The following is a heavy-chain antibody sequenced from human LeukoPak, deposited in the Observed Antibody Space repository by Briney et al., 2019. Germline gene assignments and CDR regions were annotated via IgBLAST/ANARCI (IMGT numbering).Heavy chain of an antibody. J-gene: IGHJ4*02. V-gene: IGHV4-4*02. Sequence: PSETLSLTCAVSGGSISSSNWWSWVRQPPGKGLEWIGEIYHSGSTNYNPSLKSRVTISVDKSKNQFSLKLSSVTAADPAVYYCATLWFGELGDYFDYWAQGTLVTVSS. D-gene: IGHD3-10*01. CDR2: IYHSGST. CDR1: GGSISSSNW. CDR3: ATLWFGELGDYFDY.